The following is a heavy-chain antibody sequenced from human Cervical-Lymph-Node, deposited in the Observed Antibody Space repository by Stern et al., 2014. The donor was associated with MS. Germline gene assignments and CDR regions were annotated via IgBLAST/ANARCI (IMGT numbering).Heavy chain of an antibody. D-gene: IGHD4-23*01. CDR2: IYWADDK. V-gene: IGHV2-5*02. J-gene: IGHJ4*02. CDR3: ALCPDDYGGHVWGY. Sequence: VTLKESGPTVVKPTQTLKLTCTFSGFSLDASGTNVAWPRQSPGKDLEGVALIYWADDKRYSPSMQGRLAIAQDTTTSQAVTHMTNVDPVDTGTYYCALCPDDYGGHVWGYWGQGILVTVSS. CDR1: GFSLDASGTN.